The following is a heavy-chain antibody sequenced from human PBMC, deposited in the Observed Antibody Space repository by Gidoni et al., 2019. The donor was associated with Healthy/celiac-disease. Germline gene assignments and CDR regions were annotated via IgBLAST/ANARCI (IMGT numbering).Heavy chain of an antibody. J-gene: IGHJ6*02. Sequence: QVQLVQSGAEVKKPGSSVKVSCKASGGTFSSYAISWVRQAPGQGLEWMGGIIPIFGTANYAQKFQGRVTITADESTSTAYMELSSLRSEDTAVYYCARSPSYYDYGDYSNYYYYGMDVWGQGTTVTVSS. D-gene: IGHD4-17*01. CDR2: IIPIFGTA. V-gene: IGHV1-69*01. CDR1: GGTFSSYA. CDR3: ARSPSYYDYGDYSNYYYYGMDV.